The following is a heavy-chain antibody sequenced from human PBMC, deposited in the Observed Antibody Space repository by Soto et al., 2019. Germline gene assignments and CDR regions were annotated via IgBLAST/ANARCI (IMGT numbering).Heavy chain of an antibody. Sequence: SETLSLTCIVSGGSIGTYFWSWIRQPPGKGLEWIGYIYYSGSTNYNPSLKSRVTLAVDTSKNQFSLKLSSVTAADTAVYYCARARYSYGSFDYRGQRTPVTVSS. CDR2: IYYSGST. V-gene: IGHV4-59*01. J-gene: IGHJ4*02. CDR3: ARARYSYGSFDY. CDR1: GGSIGTYF. D-gene: IGHD5-18*01.